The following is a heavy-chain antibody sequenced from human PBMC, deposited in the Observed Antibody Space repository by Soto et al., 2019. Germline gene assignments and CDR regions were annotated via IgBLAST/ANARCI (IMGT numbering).Heavy chain of an antibody. CDR2: IRSKANSYAT. CDR1: GFTFIGSA. J-gene: IGHJ5*02. V-gene: IGHV3-73*01. D-gene: IGHD3-22*01. Sequence: WGSLRLSCAASGFTFIGSAIHFVRQSSVKWLEWVVRIRSKANSYATAYAASVKGRFTISRDDSKNTAYLQMNSLKTEDTAVYYCTRGYYYDSSGYYPNWFDPWGQGTLVTVSS. CDR3: TRGYYYDSSGYYPNWFDP.